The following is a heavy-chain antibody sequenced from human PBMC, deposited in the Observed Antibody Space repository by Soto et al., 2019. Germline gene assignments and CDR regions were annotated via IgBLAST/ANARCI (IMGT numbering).Heavy chain of an antibody. CDR3: ARVIITATGTSGFDS. J-gene: IGHJ4*02. Sequence: QVQLQESGPGLVKPSQTLSLTCTVSGGSIRSSDYYWSWIRQPPGKGLEWIGYVYYSESAYYNPSLQSRCLISIDTSKNQFSLTLSSVTAADTAVYYCARVIITATGTSGFDSWGQGTLVTVSS. V-gene: IGHV4-30-4*01. CDR1: GGSIRSSDYY. D-gene: IGHD6-13*01. CDR2: VYYSESA.